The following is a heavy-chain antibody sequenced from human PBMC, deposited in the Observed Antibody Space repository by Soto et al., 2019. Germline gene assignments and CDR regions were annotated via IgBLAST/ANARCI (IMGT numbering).Heavy chain of an antibody. CDR2: IYYSGST. V-gene: IGHV4-61*01. Sequence: PSETLSLTCTASGGSVSSGSYYWSWIRQPPGKGLEWIGYIYYSGSTNYNPSLKSRVTISVDTSKNQFSLKLSSVTAADTAVYYCARAQRLVHFDYWGQGTLVTVSS. CDR3: ARAQRLVHFDY. CDR1: GGSVSSGSYY. J-gene: IGHJ4*02. D-gene: IGHD6-13*01.